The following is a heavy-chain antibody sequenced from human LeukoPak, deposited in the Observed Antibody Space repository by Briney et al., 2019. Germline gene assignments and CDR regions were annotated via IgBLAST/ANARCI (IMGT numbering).Heavy chain of an antibody. CDR2: ISPGDSDT. D-gene: IGHD5-18*01. CDR1: GYSFTSYW. J-gene: IGHJ4*02. Sequence: GESLKISCKGSGYSFTSYWIGWVRQMPGKGLEWMGIISPGDSDTRYSPSFQGQVTISADKSINTAYLQWSSPKASDTAIYYCARRGEAMDPFDCWGQGTLVTVSS. V-gene: IGHV5-51*01. CDR3: ARRGEAMDPFDC.